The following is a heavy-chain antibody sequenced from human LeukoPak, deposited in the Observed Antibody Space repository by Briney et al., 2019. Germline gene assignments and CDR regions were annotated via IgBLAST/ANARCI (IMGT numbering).Heavy chain of an antibody. CDR1: GYTCTGYY. Sequence: GASVKVSCKASGYTCTGYYMHWVRQAPGQGLEWMGWINPNSGGTNYAQKCQGRVTMTRDTSISTAYMELSRLRSDDTAVYYCAREDDYSNVDYWGQGTLVTVSS. CDR3: AREDDYSNVDY. V-gene: IGHV1-2*02. CDR2: INPNSGGT. D-gene: IGHD4-11*01. J-gene: IGHJ4*02.